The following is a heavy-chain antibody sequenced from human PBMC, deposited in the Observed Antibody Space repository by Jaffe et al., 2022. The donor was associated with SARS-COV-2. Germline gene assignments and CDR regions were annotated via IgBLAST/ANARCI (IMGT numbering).Heavy chain of an antibody. CDR1: GFTFSSYA. Sequence: EVQLVESGGGVVQPGGSLRLSCSASGFTFSSYAMHWVRQATGKGLEYVSAISSSGGSTFYADSVRGRFTISRDNSRNTLGLQMSSLRVEDSAVYYCVKTTSDYYYDYWGQGTLVTVSS. D-gene: IGHD3-22*01. V-gene: IGHV3-64*03. CDR3: VKTTSDYYYDY. J-gene: IGHJ4*02. CDR2: ISSSGGST.